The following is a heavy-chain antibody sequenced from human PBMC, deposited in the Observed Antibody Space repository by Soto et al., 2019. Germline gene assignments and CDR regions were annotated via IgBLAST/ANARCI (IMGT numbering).Heavy chain of an antibody. J-gene: IGHJ6*03. CDR3: ARGLDFWSGLTLEYYYYMDV. CDR1: GGSISSYY. CDR2: IYYSGST. D-gene: IGHD3-3*01. Sequence: SETLSLTCTVSGGSISSYYWSWIRQPPGKGLEWIGYIYYSGSTNYNPSLKSRVTISVDTSKNQFSLKLSSVTAADTAVYYCARGLDFWSGLTLEYYYYMDVWGKGTTVTVSS. V-gene: IGHV4-59*08.